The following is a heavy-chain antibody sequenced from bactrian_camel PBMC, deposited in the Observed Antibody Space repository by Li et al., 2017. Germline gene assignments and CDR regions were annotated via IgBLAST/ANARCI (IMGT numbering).Heavy chain of an antibody. CDR1: GDDIASYS. CDR2: VDSDGTS. J-gene: IGHJ4*01. D-gene: IGHD1*01. CDR3: AADSQMTPDMWLIRHNIKTVRF. Sequence: VQLVESGGDSVQPGGSLTLSCKVSGDDIASYSLGWFRQHPSGDGRQGVAAVDSDGTSTYADSSKGRFTISRDNAENTLTLQMNSLKPEDTAMYYCAADSQMTPDMWLIRHNIKTVRFRGQGTQVTVS. V-gene: IGHV3S9*01.